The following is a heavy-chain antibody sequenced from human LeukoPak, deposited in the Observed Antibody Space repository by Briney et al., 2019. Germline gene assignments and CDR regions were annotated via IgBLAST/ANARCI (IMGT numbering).Heavy chain of an antibody. CDR3: VKDKEVTSSLQGDY. J-gene: IGHJ4*02. D-gene: IGHD4-17*01. CDR1: GFTFSSYA. Sequence: GGSLRLSCAASGFTFSSYAMSWVRQAPGKGLEWVSFISGSGGSAWHADSAKGRFTISRDNSKNTLYLQMNSLRADDTAVYYCVKDKEVTSSLQGDYWGQGTLVTVSS. V-gene: IGHV3-23*01. CDR2: ISGSGGSA.